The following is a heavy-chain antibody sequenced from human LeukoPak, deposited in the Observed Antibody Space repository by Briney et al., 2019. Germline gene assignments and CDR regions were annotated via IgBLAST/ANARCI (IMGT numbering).Heavy chain of an antibody. CDR2: IYHSGST. J-gene: IGHJ4*02. CDR1: GYSISSGYY. D-gene: IGHD3-10*01. CDR3: ARVRSITMVRGVIITAYYFDY. Sequence: PSETLSLTCTVSGYSISSGYYWGWIRQPPGKGLEWIGSIYHSGSTYYNPSLKSRVTISVDTSKNQFSLKLSSVTAADTAVYYCARVRSITMVRGVIITAYYFDYWGQGTLVTVSS. V-gene: IGHV4-38-2*02.